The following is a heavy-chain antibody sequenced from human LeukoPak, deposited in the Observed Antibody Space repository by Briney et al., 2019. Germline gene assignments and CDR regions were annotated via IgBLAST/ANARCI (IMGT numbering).Heavy chain of an antibody. J-gene: IGHJ5*02. D-gene: IGHD3-10*01. CDR2: ILYDGKNK. CDR3: AKDRSYYGSGSFDP. Sequence: GGSLRLSCAATGFTFSNYAIHWVRQAPGKGLEWVAVILYDGKNKYYADSVKGRFTISRDNCKNTLYLQMHSLRTEDTAVYYCAKDRSYYGSGSFDPWGQGTLVTVSS. V-gene: IGHV3-30*04. CDR1: GFTFSNYA.